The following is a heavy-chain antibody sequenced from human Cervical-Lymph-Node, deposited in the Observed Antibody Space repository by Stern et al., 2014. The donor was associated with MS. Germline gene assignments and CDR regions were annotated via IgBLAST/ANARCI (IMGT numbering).Heavy chain of an antibody. V-gene: IGHV3-33*01. CDR2: IWYDGSNK. CDR1: GFTFSSYG. J-gene: IGHJ6*02. D-gene: IGHD6-13*01. CDR3: ARCYSSSWYDHYYYYGMDV. Sequence: VHLVESGGGVVQPGRSLRLSCAASGFTFSSYGMHWVRQAPGKGLEWVAVIWYDGSNKYYADSVKGRFTISRDNSKNTLYLQMNSLRAEDTAVYYCARCYSSSWYDHYYYYGMDVWGQGTTVTVSS.